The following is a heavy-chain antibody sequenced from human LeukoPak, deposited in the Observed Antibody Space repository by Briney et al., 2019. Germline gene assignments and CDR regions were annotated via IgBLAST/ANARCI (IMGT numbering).Heavy chain of an antibody. CDR1: GFTFTRYG. Sequence: PGRSLRLSCEVSGFTFTRYGMHWVRQAPGKGLEWVAVVWHDGSDNAYADSVKGRFTISRDDTKNMVYLQMNSLRAEDTALYYCARDRTYCSSTSCTRLGMDVWGQGTTVTVSS. J-gene: IGHJ6*02. CDR2: VWHDGSDN. V-gene: IGHV3-33*01. CDR3: ARDRTYCSSTSCTRLGMDV. D-gene: IGHD2-2*01.